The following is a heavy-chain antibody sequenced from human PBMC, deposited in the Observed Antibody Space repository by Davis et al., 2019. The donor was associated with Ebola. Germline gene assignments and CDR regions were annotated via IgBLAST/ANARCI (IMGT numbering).Heavy chain of an antibody. J-gene: IGHJ4*02. V-gene: IGHV3-33*01. CDR2: IWYDGSNK. Sequence: PGGSLRLSCAASGFTFSNYGMHWVRQAPGKGLEWVAVIWYDGSNKYYADSVKGRFTISRDNSKNTLYLQMNSLRAEDTAVYYCATTPQYSSGQNKPFDYWGQGTLVTVSS. CDR1: GFTFSNYG. D-gene: IGHD6-19*01. CDR3: ATTPQYSSGQNKPFDY.